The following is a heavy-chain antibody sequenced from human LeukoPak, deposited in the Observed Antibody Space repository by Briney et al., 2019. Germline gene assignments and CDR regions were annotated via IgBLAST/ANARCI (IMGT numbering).Heavy chain of an antibody. V-gene: IGHV1-69*13. J-gene: IGHJ6*03. CDR2: IIPIFGTA. D-gene: IGHD2-2*02. Sequence: ASVKVSCKASGGTFSSYAISWVRQAPGQGLEWMGGIIPIFGTANYAQKFQGRVTITADESTSTAYMELSSLRSEDTAVYYCARGPGYCSSTSCYNYYYYYYMDVWGKGTTVTVS. CDR1: GGTFSSYA. CDR3: ARGPGYCSSTSCYNYYYYYYMDV.